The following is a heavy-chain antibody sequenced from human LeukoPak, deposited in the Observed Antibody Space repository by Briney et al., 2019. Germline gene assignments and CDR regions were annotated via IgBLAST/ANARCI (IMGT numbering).Heavy chain of an antibody. CDR1: GGSVSSYY. D-gene: IGHD5-18*01. Sequence: SETLSLTCTVSGGSVSSYYWSWIRQPPGKGLEWIGYIYYSGSTNYNPSLKSRVTISVDTSKNQSSLKLSSVTAADTAVYYCARGDTAMVRWGQGTLVTVSS. J-gene: IGHJ4*02. CDR3: ARGDTAMVR. CDR2: IYYSGST. V-gene: IGHV4-59*02.